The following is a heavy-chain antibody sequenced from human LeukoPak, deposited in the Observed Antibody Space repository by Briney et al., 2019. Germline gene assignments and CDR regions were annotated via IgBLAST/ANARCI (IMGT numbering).Heavy chain of an antibody. CDR3: ARDFHSYCSSTSCYYYYYMDV. J-gene: IGHJ6*03. Sequence: SETLSLTCTVSGGSISNSGYYWGWIRQPPGKGLEWIGSIYHSGSTYYNPSLKSRVTISVDTSKNQFSLKLSSVTAADTAVYYCARDFHSYCSSTSCYYYYYMDVWGKGTTVTVSS. D-gene: IGHD2-2*01. CDR1: GGSISNSGYY. V-gene: IGHV4-39*07. CDR2: IYHSGST.